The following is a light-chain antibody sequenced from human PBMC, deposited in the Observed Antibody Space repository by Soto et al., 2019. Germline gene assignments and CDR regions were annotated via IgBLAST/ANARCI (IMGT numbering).Light chain of an antibody. V-gene: IGKV1-8*01. J-gene: IGKJ2*01. CDR2: GAS. Sequence: AIRMTQSPSSFSASTGDRVTFTCRASQDISSYLAWYQQKPGKAPKLLIYGASTLQSGFPSRFSGSGSGTDFTLTISCLQSEDFATYYCQQYYTYPQTFGQGTKLEIK. CDR3: QQYYTYPQT. CDR1: QDISSY.